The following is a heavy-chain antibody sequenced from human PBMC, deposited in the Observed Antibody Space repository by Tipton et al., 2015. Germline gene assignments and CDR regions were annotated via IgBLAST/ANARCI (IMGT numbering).Heavy chain of an antibody. J-gene: IGHJ4*02. CDR1: GGSVTSGSYY. CDR2: ISYTETS. Sequence: TLSLTCSVSGGSVTSGSYYWSWIRQPPGKGLEWIGYISYTETSHYNPSLKSRVTISVDTSKNEFSLKLRSVAAADTAVYYCARGSLRVRGPWGQGTLVTVSS. CDR3: ARGSLRVRGP. V-gene: IGHV4-61*01. D-gene: IGHD3-10*01.